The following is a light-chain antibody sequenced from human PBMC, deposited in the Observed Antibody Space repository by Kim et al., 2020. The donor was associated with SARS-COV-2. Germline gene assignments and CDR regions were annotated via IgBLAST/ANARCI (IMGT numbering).Light chain of an antibody. Sequence: DIQMTQSPFSLSAFVGDRINITCQASQDISNHLNWYEQKPGKAPKLLIYDASNLETGVPSRFSGSGSGTDFTFTISSLQPEDIATYYCQQYDNLITFGQGTRLEIK. CDR2: DAS. CDR3: QQYDNLIT. CDR1: QDISNH. J-gene: IGKJ5*01. V-gene: IGKV1-33*01.